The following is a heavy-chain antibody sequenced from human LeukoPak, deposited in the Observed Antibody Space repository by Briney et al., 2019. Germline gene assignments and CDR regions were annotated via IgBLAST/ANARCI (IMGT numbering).Heavy chain of an antibody. D-gene: IGHD3-10*01. Sequence: ASVKVSCKASGYTFTSYGISWVRQAPGQGLEWMGWINPNSGGTNYAQKFQGRVTMTRDTSISTAYMELSRLRSDDTAVYYCARGRNYYGSGSYYMDVWGKGTTVTVSS. J-gene: IGHJ6*03. V-gene: IGHV1-2*02. CDR3: ARGRNYYGSGSYYMDV. CDR1: GYTFTSYG. CDR2: INPNSGGT.